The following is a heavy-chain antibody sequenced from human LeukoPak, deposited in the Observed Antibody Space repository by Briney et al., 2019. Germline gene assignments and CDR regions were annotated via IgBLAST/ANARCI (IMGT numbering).Heavy chain of an antibody. Sequence: GGSLRLSCAASGFTFDEYTMHWVRQAPGKGLEWVSLISWNGAGIHYGDSVKGRFTISRDNSKNSLYLQMNSLRTGDTALYYCVKDLVAASENVRGWYPMDYWGQGTLVTVSS. CDR1: GFTFDEYT. J-gene: IGHJ4*02. CDR2: ISWNGAGI. D-gene: IGHD6-19*01. V-gene: IGHV3-43*01. CDR3: VKDLVAASENVRGWYPMDY.